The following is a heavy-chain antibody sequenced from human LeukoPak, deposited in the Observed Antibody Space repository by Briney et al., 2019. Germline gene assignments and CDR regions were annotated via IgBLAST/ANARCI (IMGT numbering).Heavy chain of an antibody. D-gene: IGHD1-14*01. Sequence: GGSLRLSCAASGFTFNNYAMNWVRQAPGKGLEWVSVISGSGGTTYYADSVKGRFTISRDSSKNTLYLQMNSLRAEDTAVYYCAKVSGGGLYYDGMDVWGQGTTVSVSS. V-gene: IGHV3-23*01. CDR2: ISGSGGTT. CDR1: GFTFNNYA. CDR3: AKVSGGGLYYDGMDV. J-gene: IGHJ6*02.